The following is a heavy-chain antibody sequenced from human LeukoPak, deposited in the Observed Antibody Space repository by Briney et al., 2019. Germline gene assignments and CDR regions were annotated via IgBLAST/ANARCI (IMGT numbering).Heavy chain of an antibody. CDR3: ARLNGDFWSGYQIDS. Sequence: GESLKISCKGSGYSFTSYWIGWVRQMPGKGLEWMGIIYPGDSDTRYSPSFQGQVTISADKSITTAYLQWRSLKASDTAIYYCARLNGDFWSGYQIDSWGQGTLVTVSS. D-gene: IGHD3-3*01. CDR1: GYSFTSYW. V-gene: IGHV5-51*01. J-gene: IGHJ4*02. CDR2: IYPGDSDT.